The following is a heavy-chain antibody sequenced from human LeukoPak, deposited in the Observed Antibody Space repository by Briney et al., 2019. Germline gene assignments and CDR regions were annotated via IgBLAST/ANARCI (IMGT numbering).Heavy chain of an antibody. CDR2: IIPMFGIA. D-gene: IGHD3-22*01. V-gene: IGHV1-69*13. Sequence: SVKVSCXASGGTFSTYAISWVRQAPGQGLDWMGGIIPMFGIANYAQKFQDRVTITADESTNTAYMEVSRLTSEDSAVYYCARTQNMITVAGGFDYWGQGTLVTVSS. CDR3: ARTQNMITVAGGFDY. J-gene: IGHJ4*01. CDR1: GGTFSTYA.